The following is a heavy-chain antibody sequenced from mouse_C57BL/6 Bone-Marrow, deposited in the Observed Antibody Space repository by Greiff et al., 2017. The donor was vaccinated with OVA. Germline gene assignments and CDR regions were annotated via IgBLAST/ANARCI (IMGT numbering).Heavy chain of an antibody. Sequence: QVQLKESGPELVKPGASVKISCKASGYAFSSSWMNWVKQRPGKGLEWIGRIYPGDGDTNYNGKFKGKATLTADKSSSTAYMQLSSLTSEDSAVYFCAKERTLLRYPFDYWGQGTTLTVSS. CDR1: GYAFSSSW. D-gene: IGHD1-1*01. J-gene: IGHJ2*01. CDR2: IYPGDGDT. V-gene: IGHV1-82*01. CDR3: AKERTLLRYPFDY.